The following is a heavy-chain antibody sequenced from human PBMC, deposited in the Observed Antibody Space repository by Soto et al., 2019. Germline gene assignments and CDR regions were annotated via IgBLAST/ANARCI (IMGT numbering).Heavy chain of an antibody. J-gene: IGHJ4*02. V-gene: IGHV4-39*01. Sequence: QLQLQESGPGLVKPSETLSLTCTVSGGSIGSSSFYWGWIRQPPGTGLEWIGSIDYSGSTYYSPSLQSRVTIYADTSKNQFSLKLTSETAADTAVYYCARQVVDGAVAGSGTVDSWGQGTLVPGSS. CDR2: IDYSGST. CDR3: ARQVVDGAVAGSGTVDS. D-gene: IGHD6-19*01. CDR1: GGSIGSSSFY.